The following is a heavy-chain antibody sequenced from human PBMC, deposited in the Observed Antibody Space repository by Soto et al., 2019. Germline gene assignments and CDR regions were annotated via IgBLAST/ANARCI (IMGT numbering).Heavy chain of an antibody. V-gene: IGHV3-11*01. D-gene: IGHD3-10*01. J-gene: IGHJ6*03. CDR1: GFTFSDYY. CDR2: ISTSGSTI. Sequence: GGSLRLSCAASGFTFSDYYMSWIRQAPGKGLEWASHISTSGSTIYYADSVKGRFTISRDSAKNSLFLQMNSLRAEDTAVYYCARVRARTFMVRGLDHYYYYYMDVWGKGTTVTVSS. CDR3: ARVRARTFMVRGLDHYYYYYMDV.